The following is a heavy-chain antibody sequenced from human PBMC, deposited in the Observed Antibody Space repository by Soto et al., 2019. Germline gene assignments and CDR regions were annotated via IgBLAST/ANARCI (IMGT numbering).Heavy chain of an antibody. CDR3: ARIDVAARREYYFDY. J-gene: IGHJ4*02. CDR2: IYPGDSDT. Sequence: PGESLKISCQGSGYSFTSYWIGWVRQMPGKGLEWMGIIYPGDSDTRYSPSFQGQVTISADKSISTAYLQWSSLKASDTAMYYCARIDVAARREYYFDYWGQGTLVTVSS. V-gene: IGHV5-51*01. D-gene: IGHD2-15*01. CDR1: GYSFTSYW.